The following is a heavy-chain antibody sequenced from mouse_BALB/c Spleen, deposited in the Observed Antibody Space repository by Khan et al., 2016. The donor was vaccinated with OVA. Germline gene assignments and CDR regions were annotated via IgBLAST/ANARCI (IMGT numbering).Heavy chain of an antibody. J-gene: IGHJ4*01. V-gene: IGHV1S41*01. Sequence: DLVKPGASVKLSCKASGYTFTSHWINWIKQSPGQGLEWIGRIGPGSSNAYYNDMFKDKATLTVDTSSNTVYIQLSSLSSEDSADYFCERYDYYGGSCYGMDYWGQGTSVTVSA. CDR1: GYTFTSHW. CDR2: IGPGSSNA. CDR3: ERYDYYGGSCYGMDY. D-gene: IGHD1-1*01.